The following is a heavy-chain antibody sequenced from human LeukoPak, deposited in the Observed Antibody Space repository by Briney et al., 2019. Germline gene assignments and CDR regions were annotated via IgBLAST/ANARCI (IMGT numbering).Heavy chain of an antibody. V-gene: IGHV3-30*18. CDR1: VFTFSSYC. CDR2: ISYDGSNK. J-gene: IGHJ4*02. Sequence: PGGSLRLSCAASVFTFSSYCMHGVRQAPGKGLEWVAVISYDGSNKYYADSVKGRFTISRDNSKNTLYLQMNSLRAEDTAVYCCAKETVTLWGQGTLVTVSS. CDR3: AKETVTL. D-gene: IGHD4-17*01.